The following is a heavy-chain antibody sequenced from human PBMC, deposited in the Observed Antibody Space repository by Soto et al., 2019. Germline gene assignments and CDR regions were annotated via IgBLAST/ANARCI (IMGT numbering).Heavy chain of an antibody. CDR2: TSYTGNT. CDR3: ARDVHAGFTHYFDP. J-gene: IGHJ5*02. D-gene: IGHD1-26*01. V-gene: IGHV4-59*01. CDR1: GGPITSYH. Sequence: SATLSLTCIVPGGPITSYHGSWIRPFRGKGLEWIAYTSYTGNTNYHPSLKSRVTTSMDTSKNQLSLKLSSMTAADTAVYYCARDVHAGFTHYFDPWCQGTLVTVSS.